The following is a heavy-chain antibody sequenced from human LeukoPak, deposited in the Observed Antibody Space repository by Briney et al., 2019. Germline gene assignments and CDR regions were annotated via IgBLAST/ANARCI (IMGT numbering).Heavy chain of an antibody. Sequence: PGGSLRLSCAASGITFSSYAMSWVRQTPGKGLEWVSSISGSGGSTYYADSVKGRFTISRDNSKNTLYLQMNNLRAEDTALYYCAKIRRDSSGGYGTYFDYWGQGTLVIVSS. J-gene: IGHJ4*02. V-gene: IGHV3-23*01. CDR3: AKIRRDSSGGYGTYFDY. CDR2: ISGSGGST. CDR1: GITFSSYA. D-gene: IGHD6-19*01.